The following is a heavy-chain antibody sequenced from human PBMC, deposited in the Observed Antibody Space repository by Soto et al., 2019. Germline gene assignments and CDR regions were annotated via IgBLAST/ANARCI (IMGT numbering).Heavy chain of an antibody. J-gene: IGHJ4*02. CDR1: GFTFSSYG. V-gene: IGHV3-33*01. CDR2: IWYDGSNK. CDR3: ARDPPYCSGGSCYTEYYFDY. Sequence: GGSLRLSCAASGFTFSSYGMHWVRQAPGKGLEWVAVIWYDGSNKYYADSVKGRFTISRDNSKNTLYLQMNSLRAEDTAVYYCARDPPYCSGGSCYTEYYFDYWGQGTLVTVSS. D-gene: IGHD2-15*01.